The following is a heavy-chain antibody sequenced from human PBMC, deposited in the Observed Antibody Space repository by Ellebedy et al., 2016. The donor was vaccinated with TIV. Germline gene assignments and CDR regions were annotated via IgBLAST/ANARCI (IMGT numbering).Heavy chain of an antibody. V-gene: IGHV3-23*01. CDR1: GFTFSNSA. J-gene: IGHJ4*02. Sequence: GGSLRLXCAASGFTFSNSAMSWVRQAPGKGLEWVSTISAGGTNTYYADSLKGHFTISRDFSNNMLYLQMSNLRADDTAVYYCAKDRSSGGFLGYHLDFWGQGTLVTVSS. D-gene: IGHD6-25*01. CDR2: ISAGGTNT. CDR3: AKDRSSGGFLGYHLDF.